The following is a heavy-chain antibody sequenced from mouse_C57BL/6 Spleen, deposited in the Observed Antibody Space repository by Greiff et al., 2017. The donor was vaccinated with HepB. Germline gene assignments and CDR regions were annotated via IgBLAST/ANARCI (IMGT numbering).Heavy chain of an antibody. CDR3: ASLVAKDYAMDY. V-gene: IGHV1-81*01. D-gene: IGHD1-1*01. J-gene: IGHJ4*01. Sequence: VQGVESGAELARPGASVKLSCKASGYTFTSYGISWVKQRTGQGLEWIGEIYPRSGNTYYNEKFKGKATLTADKSSSTAYMELRSLTSEDSAVYFCASLVAKDYAMDYWGQGTSVTVSS. CDR1: GYTFTSYG. CDR2: IYPRSGNT.